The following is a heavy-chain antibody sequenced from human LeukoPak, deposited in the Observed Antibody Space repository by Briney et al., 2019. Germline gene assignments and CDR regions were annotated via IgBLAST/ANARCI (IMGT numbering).Heavy chain of an antibody. CDR3: AKEYCSGGSCYSALDY. D-gene: IGHD2-15*01. CDR1: GFTFSSYG. V-gene: IGHV3-33*06. J-gene: IGHJ4*02. CDR2: IWYDGSNK. Sequence: GGSLRLSCAASGFTFSSYGMHWVRQAPGKGLEWVAVIWYDGSNKYYADSVKGRFTISRDNSKNTLYLQMNSLRAEDTAVYYCAKEYCSGGSCYSALDYWGQGTLVTVSS.